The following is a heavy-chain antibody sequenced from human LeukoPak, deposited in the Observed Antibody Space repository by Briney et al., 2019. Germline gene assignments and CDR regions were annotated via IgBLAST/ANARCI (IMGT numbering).Heavy chain of an antibody. J-gene: IGHJ5*02. D-gene: IGHD1-7*01. V-gene: IGHV4-61*02. CDR1: GGSISSGSYY. CDR3: ARGITGTTPAWNWFDP. CDR2: IYTSGST. Sequence: SETLSLTCTVSGGSISSGSYYWSWIRQPAGKGLEWIGRIYTSGSTNYNPSLKSRVTISVDTSKNQFSLKLSSVTAADTAVYYCARGITGTTPAWNWFDPWGQGTLVTVSS.